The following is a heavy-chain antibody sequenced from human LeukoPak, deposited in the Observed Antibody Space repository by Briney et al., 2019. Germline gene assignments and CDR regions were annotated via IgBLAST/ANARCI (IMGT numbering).Heavy chain of an antibody. Sequence: SETLSLTCTVSGGSISSGGYYWRWIRQHPGKGLGWIGYIYYSGSTYYNPSLKSRVTISVDTSKNQFSLKLSSVTAADTAVYYCARDLGLPNAFDIWGQGTMVTVSS. J-gene: IGHJ3*02. CDR3: ARDLGLPNAFDI. CDR2: IYYSGST. V-gene: IGHV4-31*03. D-gene: IGHD2/OR15-2a*01. CDR1: GGSISSGGYY.